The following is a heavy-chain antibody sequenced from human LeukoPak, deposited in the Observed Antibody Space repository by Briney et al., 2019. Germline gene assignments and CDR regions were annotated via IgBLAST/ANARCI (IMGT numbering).Heavy chain of an antibody. Sequence: GGSLRLSCAASGFTFDDYAMDWVRQAPGKGLEWVSLISGDGGSTYYADSVKGRFTISRDNSKDSLYLQMNSLRTEDIALYYCAKGHYDYVWGSYRPQYYFDYWGQGTLVTVSS. D-gene: IGHD3-16*02. CDR1: GFTFDDYA. CDR2: ISGDGGST. CDR3: AKGHYDYVWGSYRPQYYFDY. V-gene: IGHV3-43*02. J-gene: IGHJ4*02.